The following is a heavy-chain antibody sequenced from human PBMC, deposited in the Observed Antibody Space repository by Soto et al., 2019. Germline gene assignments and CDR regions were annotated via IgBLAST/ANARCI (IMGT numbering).Heavy chain of an antibody. Sequence: SVDVSCRASGYTFTNYFTHWVGQAPVHGLEWMGMINPSDGGTNYAQNFQGRVTMTRDTSTNTVYMELSSLTSEDTAVYYCATDRRYCSGTSGYTFLGPDYWGQGTLVTVYS. CDR1: GYTFTNYF. J-gene: IGHJ4*02. D-gene: IGHD2-2*02. CDR3: ATDRRYCSGTSGYTFLGPDY. CDR2: INPSDGGT. V-gene: IGHV1-46*01.